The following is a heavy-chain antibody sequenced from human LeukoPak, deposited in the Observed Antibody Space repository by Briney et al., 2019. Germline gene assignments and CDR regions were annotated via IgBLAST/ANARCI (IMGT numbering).Heavy chain of an antibody. Sequence: GGSLRLSCAASGFTFSSYWMHWVRQAPGKGLVWVSHIKTDGSSTTYADSVKGRFTISRDNAKNTLYLQMNSLRAEDTAVYYCARSGGSSSLAYWGQEPVHTVSS. V-gene: IGHV3-74*01. CDR1: GFTFSSYW. CDR3: ARSGGSSSLAY. D-gene: IGHD6-6*01. J-gene: IGHJ4*02. CDR2: IKTDGSST.